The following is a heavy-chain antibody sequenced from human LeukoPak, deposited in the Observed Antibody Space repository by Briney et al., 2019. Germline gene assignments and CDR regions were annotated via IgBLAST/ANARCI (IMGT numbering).Heavy chain of an antibody. CDR1: GGTFSSYA. V-gene: IGHV1-69*04. J-gene: IGHJ4*02. CDR3: ARDSSSTPGYFDY. CDR2: IIPILGIA. D-gene: IGHD6-6*01. Sequence: SVKVSCKASGGTFSSYAISWVRQAPGQGLEWMGRIIPILGIANYAQKFQGRVTITADKSTSTAYMELGSLRSEDTAVYYCARDSSSTPGYFDYWGQGTLVTVSS.